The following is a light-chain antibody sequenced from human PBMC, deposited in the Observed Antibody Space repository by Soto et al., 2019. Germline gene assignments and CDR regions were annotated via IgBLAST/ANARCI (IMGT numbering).Light chain of an antibody. V-gene: IGKV3D-20*02. J-gene: IGKJ4*01. CDR3: QQRNSWPLT. CDR1: QSVSSSY. CDR2: DAS. Sequence: EIVLTQSPGTLSLSPGERATLSCRASQSVSSSYLAWYQQKPGQAPRLLIYDASSRATGIPDRFSGGGSGTDFTLTISSLEPEDFAVYYCQQRNSWPLTFGGGTKVDIK.